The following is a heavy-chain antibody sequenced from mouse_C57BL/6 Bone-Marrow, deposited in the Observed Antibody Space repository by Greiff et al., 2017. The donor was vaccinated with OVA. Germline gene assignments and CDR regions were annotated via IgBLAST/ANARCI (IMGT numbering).Heavy chain of an antibody. Sequence: VQLKESGPGLVKPSQSLSLTCSVTGYSITSGYYWNWIRQFPGNKLEWMGYISYDGSNNYNPTLKNRISITRDPSKNQLFLKLNSVTTEDTATYYCARGLRYFDVWGTGTTVTVSS. V-gene: IGHV3-6*01. CDR2: ISYDGSN. CDR1: GYSITSGYY. CDR3: ARGLRYFDV. J-gene: IGHJ1*03.